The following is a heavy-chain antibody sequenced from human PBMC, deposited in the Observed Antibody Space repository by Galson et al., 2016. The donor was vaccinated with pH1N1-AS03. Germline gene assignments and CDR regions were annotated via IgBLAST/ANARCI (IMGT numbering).Heavy chain of an antibody. V-gene: IGHV3-7*01. Sequence: SLRLSCAASEFTFSTYWMTWVRQAPGKGLEWVADIKKDGSDKSYVDSVKGRFTISRDNAKNSVLLQMNSLRTEDTAVYYCARDRNDCAGGVCYDVLDIWGQGTMVTVSS. J-gene: IGHJ3*02. CDR1: EFTFSTYW. CDR3: ARDRNDCAGGVCYDVLDI. CDR2: IKKDGSDK. D-gene: IGHD2-8*02.